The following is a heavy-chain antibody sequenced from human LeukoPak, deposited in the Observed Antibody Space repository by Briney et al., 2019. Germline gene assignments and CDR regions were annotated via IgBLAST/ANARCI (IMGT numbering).Heavy chain of an antibody. CDR1: GYTFTSYY. J-gene: IGHJ4*02. V-gene: IGHV1-46*01. CDR3: ARDGAPRLYYYDSSGYSY. D-gene: IGHD3-22*01. CDR2: INPSGGST. Sequence: GASVKVSCKASGYTFTSYYIHWVRQAPGQGLEWMGIINPSGGSTSYAQKFQGRVTMTRDMSTSAVYMELSSLRSEDTAVYYCARDGAPRLYYYDSSGYSYWGRGTLVTVSS.